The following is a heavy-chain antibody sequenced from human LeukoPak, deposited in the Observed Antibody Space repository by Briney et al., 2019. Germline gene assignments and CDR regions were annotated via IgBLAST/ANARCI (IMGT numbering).Heavy chain of an antibody. D-gene: IGHD3-22*01. CDR3: AREAVVIASTFDY. CDR2: INAGNGNT. J-gene: IGHJ4*02. V-gene: IGHV1-3*01. CDR1: GYTFTSYA. Sequence: ASVKVSCKASGYTFTSYAMHWVRQAPGQRLEWMGWINAGNGNTKYSQKFQGRVTITRDTSASTVYMELSSLRSEDTAVYYCAREAVVIASTFDYWGQGTLVTVSS.